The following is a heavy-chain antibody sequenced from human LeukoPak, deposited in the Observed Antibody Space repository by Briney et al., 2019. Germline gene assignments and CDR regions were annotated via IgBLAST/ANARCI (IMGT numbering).Heavy chain of an antibody. Sequence: GASVKVSCKASGGTFSSYAISWVRQAPGQGLEWMGGIIPIFGTANYAQKFQGRVTITADKSTSTAYMELSSLRSEDTAVYYCARDRRSGGGGGFDPWGQGTLVTVSS. D-gene: IGHD3-10*01. CDR3: ARDRRSGGGGGFDP. J-gene: IGHJ5*02. CDR1: GGTFSSYA. V-gene: IGHV1-69*06. CDR2: IIPIFGTA.